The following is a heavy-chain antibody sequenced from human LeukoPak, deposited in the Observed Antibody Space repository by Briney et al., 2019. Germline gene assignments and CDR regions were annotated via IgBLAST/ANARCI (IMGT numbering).Heavy chain of an antibody. CDR2: INHSGST. CDR1: GGSFSGYY. D-gene: IGHD5-18*01. CDR3: AIRGYSYGQFFDY. Sequence: SETLSLTCAVYGGSFSGYYWSWIRQPPGKGLEWIGEINHSGSTNYNPSLKSRVTISVDTSKNQFSLKLTSVTAADTAVYYCAIRGYSYGQFFDYWGQGTLVTVSS. V-gene: IGHV4-34*01. J-gene: IGHJ4*02.